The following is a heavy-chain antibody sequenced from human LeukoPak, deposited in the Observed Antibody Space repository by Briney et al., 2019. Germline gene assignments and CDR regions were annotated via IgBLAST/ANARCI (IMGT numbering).Heavy chain of an antibody. V-gene: IGHV3-23*01. J-gene: IGHJ4*02. CDR1: GFTFSSYA. CDR3: AKDAYSYGHLDY. CDR2: ISGSGGST. D-gene: IGHD5-18*01. Sequence: GGSLSLSCASSGFTFSSYAMSWVRQAPGKGLEWVSAISGSGGSTYYADSVKGRFTISRDNSKNTLYLQMNSLRAEDTAVYYCAKDAYSYGHLDYWGQGTLVTVSS.